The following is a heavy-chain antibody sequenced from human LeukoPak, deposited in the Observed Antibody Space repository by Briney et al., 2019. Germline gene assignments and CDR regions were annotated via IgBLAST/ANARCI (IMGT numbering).Heavy chain of an antibody. Sequence: PGGSLRLSCAASGFTFSSYAMSWVRQAPGKGLEWVSAISGSGGSTYYADSVKGRFTISRDNSKNTLYLQMNSLRAEDTAVYYCAKGASRRGIPTYYFDYWGQGTLVTVSS. CDR2: ISGSGGST. V-gene: IGHV3-23*01. CDR1: GFTFSSYA. J-gene: IGHJ4*02. CDR3: AKGASRRGIPTYYFDY. D-gene: IGHD3-16*01.